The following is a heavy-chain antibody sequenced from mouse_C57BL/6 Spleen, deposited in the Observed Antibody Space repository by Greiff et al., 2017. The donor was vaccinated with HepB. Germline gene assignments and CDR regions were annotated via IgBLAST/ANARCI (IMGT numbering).Heavy chain of an antibody. CDR1: GYAFTNYL. V-gene: IGHV1-54*01. Sequence: QVQLQQSGAELVRPGTSVKVSCKASGYAFTNYLIEWVKQRPGQGLEWIGDINPGSGGTNYNEKFKGKATLTADKSSSTAYMQLSSLTSEESAVYFCVYGTAPRYFDVWGTGTTVTVSS. CDR3: VYGTAPRYFDV. CDR2: INPGSGGT. J-gene: IGHJ1*03. D-gene: IGHD1-1*01.